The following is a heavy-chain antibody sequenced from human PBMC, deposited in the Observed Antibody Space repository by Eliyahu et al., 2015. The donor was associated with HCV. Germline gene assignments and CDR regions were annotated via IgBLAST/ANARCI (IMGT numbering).Heavy chain of an antibody. CDR1: GFMFSSYG. CDR2: ISYDGRSK. D-gene: IGHD3-9*01. Sequence: QVQLVESGGGVVQPGRSLRLSCAASGFMFSSYGMHWVRQAPGKGLGWVAVISYDGRSKYYVDSVRGRFTISRDNFKNTMYLQMNSLRAEDTAVYYCAKDPNADDILAGYVDYWGQGTQVTVSS. V-gene: IGHV3-30*18. J-gene: IGHJ4*02. CDR3: AKDPNADDILAGYVDY.